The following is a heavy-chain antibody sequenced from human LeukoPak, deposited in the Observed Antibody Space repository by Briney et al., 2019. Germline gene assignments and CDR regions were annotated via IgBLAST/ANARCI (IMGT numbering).Heavy chain of an antibody. D-gene: IGHD6-13*01. CDR1: GGTFSSYA. CDR3: ARDRGRRTAAGTYYYYGMDV. CDR2: IIPIFGTA. J-gene: IGHJ6*04. V-gene: IGHV1-69*13. Sequence: SVKVSCKASGGTFSSYAISWVRQAPGQGLEWMGGIIPIFGTANYAQKFQGRVTITADESTNTAYMELSSLRSEDTAVYYCARDRGRRTAAGTYYYYGMDVWGKGTTVTVSS.